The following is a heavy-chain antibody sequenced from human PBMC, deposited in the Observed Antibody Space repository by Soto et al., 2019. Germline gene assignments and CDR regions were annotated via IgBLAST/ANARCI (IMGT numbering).Heavy chain of an antibody. V-gene: IGHV3-21*01. Sequence: ESGGGLVKPGGSLRLSCAASGFTFSSYSINWVRQAPGKGLEWVSAISSSTTYIYYADSVKGRFTISTDNAKNSLFLQMNSLRAEDTAVYYCARGNYCSSGSCSFDYWGQGTLVTVSS. D-gene: IGHD2-15*01. CDR3: ARGNYCSSGSCSFDY. J-gene: IGHJ4*02. CDR1: GFTFSSYS. CDR2: ISSSTTYI.